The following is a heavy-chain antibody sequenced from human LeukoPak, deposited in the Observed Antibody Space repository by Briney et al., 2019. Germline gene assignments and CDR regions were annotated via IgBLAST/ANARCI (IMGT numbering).Heavy chain of an antibody. D-gene: IGHD1-26*01. CDR1: GYTFTSYY. J-gene: IGHJ2*01. V-gene: IGHV1-46*01. Sequence: ASVTVSCKASGYTFTSYYMHWVRQAPGQGLEWMGIINPSGGSTSYAQKFQGRVTMTRDTSTSTVYMELSSLRSEDTAVYYCARDCGVVGAVSGDWYFDLWGRGTLVTVSS. CDR3: ARDCGVVGAVSGDWYFDL. CDR2: INPSGGST.